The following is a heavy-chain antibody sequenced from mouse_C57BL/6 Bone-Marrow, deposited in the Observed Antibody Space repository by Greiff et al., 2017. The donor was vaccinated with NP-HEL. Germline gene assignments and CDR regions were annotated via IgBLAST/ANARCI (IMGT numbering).Heavy chain of an antibody. CDR2: IDPSDSYT. CDR3: ARGVFYDGYPWFAY. D-gene: IGHD2-3*01. Sequence: QVQLQQPGAELVKPGASVKLSCKASGYTFTSYWMQWVKQRPGQGLEWIGEIDPSDSYTNYNQKFKGKATLTVDTSSSTAYMQLSSLTSEDSAVYYCARGVFYDGYPWFAYWGQGTLVTVSA. CDR1: GYTFTSYW. J-gene: IGHJ3*01. V-gene: IGHV1-50*01.